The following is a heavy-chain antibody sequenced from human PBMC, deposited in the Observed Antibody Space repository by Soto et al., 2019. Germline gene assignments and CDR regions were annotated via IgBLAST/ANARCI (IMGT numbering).Heavy chain of an antibody. CDR2: IYYSGST. D-gene: IGHD1-7*01. CDR1: GGYISSGGYY. J-gene: IGHJ6*03. CDR3: ARVNWNYSGYYYYYMDV. V-gene: IGHV4-61*08. Sequence: SETQSLTCTVSGGYISSGGYYWSWIRQHPGKGLEWIGYIYYSGSTNYNPSLKSRVTISVDTSKNQFSLKLSSVTAADTAVYYCARVNWNYSGYYYYYMDVWGKGTTVTVSS.